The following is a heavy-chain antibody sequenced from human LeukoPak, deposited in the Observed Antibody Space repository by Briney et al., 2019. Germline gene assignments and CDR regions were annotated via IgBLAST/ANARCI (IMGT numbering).Heavy chain of an antibody. Sequence: RASVKVSCKASGGTFNSYAISWVRQAPGQGLEWMGRIIPILGIANYAQKFQGRVTITADKSTSTAYMELSSLRSEDTAVYYCAREDGGNSFAYWGQGTLVTVSS. V-gene: IGHV1-69*04. CDR1: GGTFNSYA. CDR3: AREDGGNSFAY. D-gene: IGHD4-23*01. CDR2: IIPILGIA. J-gene: IGHJ4*02.